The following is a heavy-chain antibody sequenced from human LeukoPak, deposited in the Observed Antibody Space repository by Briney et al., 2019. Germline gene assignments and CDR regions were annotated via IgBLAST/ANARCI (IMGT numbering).Heavy chain of an antibody. CDR1: GGSISSYY. CDR3: ARATLDYDFWSGYHHFDY. Sequence: SETLSLTCTVSGGSISSYYWSWIRQPPGKGLEWIGEIYHSGSTNYNPSLKSRVTISVDKSKNQFSLKLSSVTAADTAVYYCARATLDYDFWSGYHHFDYWGQGTLVTVSS. J-gene: IGHJ4*02. CDR2: IYHSGST. D-gene: IGHD3-3*01. V-gene: IGHV4-59*12.